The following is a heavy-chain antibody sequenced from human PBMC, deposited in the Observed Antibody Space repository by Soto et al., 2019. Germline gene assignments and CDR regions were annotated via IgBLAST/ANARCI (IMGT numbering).Heavy chain of an antibody. D-gene: IGHD3-3*01. V-gene: IGHV5-10-1*01. J-gene: IGHJ6*02. Sequence: GESLKISCKGSGYSFTSYWISWVRQMPGKGLEWMGRIDPSDSYTNYSPSFQGHVTISADKSISTAYLQWSSLKASDTAMYYCARLTPTYYDCWSGPAGGYYGMDVWGQGTTVTVSS. CDR1: GYSFTSYW. CDR2: IDPSDSYT. CDR3: ARLTPTYYDCWSGPAGGYYGMDV.